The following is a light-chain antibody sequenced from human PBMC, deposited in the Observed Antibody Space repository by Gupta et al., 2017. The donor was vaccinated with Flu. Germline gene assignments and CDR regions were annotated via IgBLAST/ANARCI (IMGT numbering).Light chain of an antibody. J-gene: IGKJ4*01. V-gene: IGKV3-15*01. Sequence: EIILTQYSATLSVSQGERVTLSCRASEDVDTKLAWYRQKPGQAPRLLISGISTRATGIPDRFRGSGSGTEFTLTITSLQSEDFAVYFCQQYKYCLIFGGGTTVDIK. CDR2: GIS. CDR3: QQYKYCLI. CDR1: EDVDTK.